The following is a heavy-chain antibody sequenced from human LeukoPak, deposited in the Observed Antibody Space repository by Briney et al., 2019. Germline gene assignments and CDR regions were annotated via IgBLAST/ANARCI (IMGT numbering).Heavy chain of an antibody. CDR3: ARGVEPLAANTLAY. V-gene: IGHV3-53*01. J-gene: IGHJ4*02. Sequence: GGSLRLSCAASGFTVLTNDMTWVSQAPGKGLEWVSVLYSDGNTKYADSVQGRFTISRDNSKNTLYLEMNSLSPDDTAVYYCARGVEPLAANTLAYWGQGTLVTVSS. CDR1: GFTVLTND. D-gene: IGHD1-14*01. CDR2: LYSDGNT.